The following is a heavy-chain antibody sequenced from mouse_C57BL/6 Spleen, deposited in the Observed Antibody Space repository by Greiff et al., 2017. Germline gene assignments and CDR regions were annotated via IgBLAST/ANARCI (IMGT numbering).Heavy chain of an antibody. Sequence: QVQLQQPGAELVKPGASVKLSCKASGYTFTSYWMHWVKQRPGQGLEWIGMIHPNSGSTNYNEKFKSKATLTVDKSSSTAYMQLSSLTSEDSAVYYCARRYYGSSFDYWGQGTTRTVSS. CDR1: GYTFTSYW. D-gene: IGHD1-1*01. CDR2: IHPNSGST. V-gene: IGHV1-64*01. J-gene: IGHJ2*01. CDR3: ARRYYGSSFDY.